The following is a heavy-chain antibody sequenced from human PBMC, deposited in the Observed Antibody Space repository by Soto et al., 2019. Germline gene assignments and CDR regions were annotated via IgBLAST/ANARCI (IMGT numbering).Heavy chain of an antibody. CDR1: GGTFSSYA. CDR2: IIPIFGTA. Sequence: QVQLVQSGAEVKKPGSSVKVSCKASGGTFSSYAISWVRQAPGQGLEWMGGIIPIFGTANFAQKFQGRVTISADESTSTVYMELSSLRSEDAAVYYCARERTTVVTWYFDLWGRGTLVTVSS. D-gene: IGHD2-21*02. CDR3: ARERTTVVTWYFDL. J-gene: IGHJ2*01. V-gene: IGHV1-69*01.